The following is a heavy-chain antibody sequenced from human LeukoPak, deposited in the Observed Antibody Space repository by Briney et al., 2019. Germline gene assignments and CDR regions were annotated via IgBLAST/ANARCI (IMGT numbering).Heavy chain of an antibody. D-gene: IGHD1-26*01. CDR3: ARAVGATRDY. CDR2: IYHSGST. Sequence: SETLSLTCTVPGYSISSGYYWGWIRQPPGKGLEWIGSIYHSGSTYYNPSLKSRVTISVDTSKNQFSLKLSSVTAADTAVYYCARAVGATRDYWGQGTLVTVSS. J-gene: IGHJ4*02. V-gene: IGHV4-38-2*02. CDR1: GYSISSGYY.